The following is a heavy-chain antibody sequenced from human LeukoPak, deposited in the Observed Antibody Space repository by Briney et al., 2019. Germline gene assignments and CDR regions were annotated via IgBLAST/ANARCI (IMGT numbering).Heavy chain of an antibody. J-gene: IGHJ4*02. CDR2: TYCRSKCYK. D-gene: IGHD3-10*01. CDR3: ARETLYGHIDY. Sequence: SLTVSLTCAISGDTVSSNSAAWHWIRQSPSRGLEWLGRTYCRSKCYKDYAVSVKSRITINPDTSKNQFSLQLNSVTPEDTALYYCARETLYGHIDYWGQGTLVTVSA. V-gene: IGHV6-1*01. CDR1: GDTVSSNSAA.